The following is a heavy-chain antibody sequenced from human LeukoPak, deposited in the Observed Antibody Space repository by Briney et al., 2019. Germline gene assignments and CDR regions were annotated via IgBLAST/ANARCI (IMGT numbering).Heavy chain of an antibody. CDR3: AKEEAFSSSWTDY. Sequence: GGSLRLSCAASGFTFSSYAMSWVRQAPGKGLEWVSTISGSGGTTYYADSVRGRFAISRDNSKNTLYLQMNTLRAEDTAVYYCAKEEAFSSSWTDYWGQGTLVTVSS. CDR2: ISGSGGTT. D-gene: IGHD6-13*01. J-gene: IGHJ4*02. CDR1: GFTFSSYA. V-gene: IGHV3-23*01.